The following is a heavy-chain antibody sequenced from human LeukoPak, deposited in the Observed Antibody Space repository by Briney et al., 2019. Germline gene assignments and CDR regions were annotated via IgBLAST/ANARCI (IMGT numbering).Heavy chain of an antibody. CDR1: GFTFSSYG. J-gene: IGHJ4*02. CDR3: AKDTPYGDYFDY. Sequence: GGSLRLSCAASGFTFSSYGMHWVRQAPGKGLEWVAVISYDGSNKYYADSVKGRFTISRDNSKNTPYLQMNSLRAEDTAVYYCAKDTPYGDYFDYWDQGTLVTVSS. CDR2: ISYDGSNK. V-gene: IGHV3-30*18. D-gene: IGHD4-17*01.